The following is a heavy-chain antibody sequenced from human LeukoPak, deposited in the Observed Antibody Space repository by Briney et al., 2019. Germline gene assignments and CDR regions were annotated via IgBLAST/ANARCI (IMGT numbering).Heavy chain of an antibody. D-gene: IGHD6-19*01. CDR1: GYTFTSYD. J-gene: IGHJ4*02. CDR2: MNPNSGNT. Sequence: ASVEVSCKASGYTFTSYDINWVRQATGQGLEWMGWMNPNSGNTGYAQKFQGRVTITRNTSISTAYMELSSLRSEDTDVYYCARGPTVAGTGFYWGQGTLVTVSS. V-gene: IGHV1-8*03. CDR3: ARGPTVAGTGFY.